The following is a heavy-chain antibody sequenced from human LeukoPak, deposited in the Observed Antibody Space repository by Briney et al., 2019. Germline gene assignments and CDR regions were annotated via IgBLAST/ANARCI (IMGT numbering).Heavy chain of an antibody. CDR2: IIPLFGTA. D-gene: IGHD2-21*01. CDR1: GGTFSNYA. CDR3: ARDSSEFRSLIPH. J-gene: IGHJ1*01. Sequence: SVKVSCKASGGTFSNYAISWVRQAPGQGLEWMGGIIPLFGTANYAQKFQGRVTITADESTSTAYMELSSLRSEDTAVYYCARDSSEFRSLIPHWGQGTQVTVSS. V-gene: IGHV1-69*13.